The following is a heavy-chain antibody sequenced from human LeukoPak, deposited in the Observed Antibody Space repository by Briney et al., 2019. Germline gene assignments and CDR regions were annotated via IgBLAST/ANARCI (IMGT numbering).Heavy chain of an antibody. CDR1: GYSFTTSW. J-gene: IGHJ5*02. D-gene: IGHD2/OR15-2a*01. CDR3: ARFSRGFDP. V-gene: IGHV5-51*01. Sequence: GESLRISCKGSGYSFTTSWIGWVRQMPGKGLEWMGIIYPGDSDTRYSPSFQGQVTISADRSTSTAYLQWSSLKASDTAMYYCARFSRGFDPWGQGTLVTVSS. CDR2: IYPGDSDT.